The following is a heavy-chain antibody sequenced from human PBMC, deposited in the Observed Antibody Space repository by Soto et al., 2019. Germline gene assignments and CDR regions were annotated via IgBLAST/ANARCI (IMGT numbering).Heavy chain of an antibody. CDR2: IYHSGST. D-gene: IGHD6-19*01. CDR1: GGSISSSNW. V-gene: IGHV4-4*02. CDR3: ARVKQWLGLYYGMDV. Sequence: QVQLQDAGPGLVKPSWTLSLTCAVSGGSISSSNWWSWVRQPPGNGLAWIGEIYHSGSTNYNPSLKSRVTISVDQSKIQCSVKLSSVTAADTAVYYCARVKQWLGLYYGMDVWGQGTTVTVTS. J-gene: IGHJ6*02.